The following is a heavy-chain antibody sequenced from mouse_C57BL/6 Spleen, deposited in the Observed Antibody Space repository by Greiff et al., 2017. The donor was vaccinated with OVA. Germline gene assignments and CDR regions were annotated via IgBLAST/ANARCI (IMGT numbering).Heavy chain of an antibody. CDR3: ARRGYSNYGYAMDY. D-gene: IGHD2-5*01. Sequence: VQLQQSGPVLVKPGASVKMSCKASGYTFTDYYMNWVKQSHGKSLEWIGVINPYNGGTSYNQKFKGKATLTVDKSSSTAYMELNSLTSEDSAVYYCARRGYSNYGYAMDYWGQGTSVTVSS. CDR2: INPYNGGT. V-gene: IGHV1-19*01. CDR1: GYTFTDYY. J-gene: IGHJ4*01.